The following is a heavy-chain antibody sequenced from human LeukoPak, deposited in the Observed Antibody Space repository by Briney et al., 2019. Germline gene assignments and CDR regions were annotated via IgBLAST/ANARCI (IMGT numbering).Heavy chain of an antibody. CDR3: ARVSDYYDTSAYYLNY. CDR1: GGSFSDYY. V-gene: IGHV4-34*01. CDR2: INHSGSI. D-gene: IGHD3-22*01. J-gene: IGHJ4*02. Sequence: SETLSLTCAVYGGSFSDYYWSWIRQPPGKGLEWIGEINHSGSINYNPSLKSRVTVSVDTSKNQFSLKLSSVTAADTAVYYCARVSDYYDTSAYYLNYWGQGTLVTVSS.